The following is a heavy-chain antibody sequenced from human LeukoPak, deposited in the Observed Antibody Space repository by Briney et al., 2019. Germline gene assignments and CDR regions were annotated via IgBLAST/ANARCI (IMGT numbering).Heavy chain of an antibody. CDR3: ARHDRDKGYFDY. V-gene: IGHV4-39*01. CDR2: IYYSGST. D-gene: IGHD2-15*01. J-gene: IGHJ4*02. CDR1: GGSISSSSYY. Sequence: SETLSLTCTVSGGSISSSSYYWGWIRQHPGKGLEWIGSIYYSGSTYYNPSLKSRVTISVDTSKNQFSLKLSSVTAADTAVYYCARHDRDKGYFDYWGQGTLVTVSS.